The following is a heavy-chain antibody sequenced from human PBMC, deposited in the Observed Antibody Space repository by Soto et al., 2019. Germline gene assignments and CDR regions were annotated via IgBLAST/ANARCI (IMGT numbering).Heavy chain of an antibody. Sequence: RGESLKISCRTSGYSFTSNWIGWVRQKPGKGLEWMGIIYPGDSDTRYSPSFQGQVSISADKSINTAYLQWSSLKASDTAMYCCARLARTILGTITLSPSGYFDYRGQGTLVTVS. V-gene: IGHV5-51*01. CDR3: ARLARTILGTITLSPSGYFDY. D-gene: IGHD3-3*01. J-gene: IGHJ4*02. CDR2: IYPGDSDT. CDR1: GYSFTSNW.